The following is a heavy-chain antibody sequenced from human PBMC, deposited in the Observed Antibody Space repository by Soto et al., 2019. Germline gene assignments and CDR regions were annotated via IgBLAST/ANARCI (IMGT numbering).Heavy chain of an antibody. Sequence: SETLSLTCYVSGGSISSGDYYWNWIRQPPGKGLEWIGHIYYRGSTYYNSSLKSRVTISVDTSKNQFSLKLSSVTAADTAVYYCARQLTYSGSYMNWFDPWGQGTLVTVSS. CDR2: IYYRGST. J-gene: IGHJ5*02. V-gene: IGHV4-30-4*01. CDR1: GGSISSGDYY. CDR3: ARQLTYSGSYMNWFDP. D-gene: IGHD1-26*01.